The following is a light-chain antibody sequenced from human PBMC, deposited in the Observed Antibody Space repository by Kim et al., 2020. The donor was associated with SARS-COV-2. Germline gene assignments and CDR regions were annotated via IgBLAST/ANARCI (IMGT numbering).Light chain of an antibody. J-gene: IGKJ2*01. CDR1: QSLVYTNGDTF. CDR3: MQATHWPYT. V-gene: IGKV2-30*01. CDR2: RVS. Sequence: QPASISCRSSQSLVYTNGDTFLNWFHQRPGQSPRRLIYRVSDRDSGVPDRFNGSGSGTDFTLRISRVEAEDVGIYYCMQATHWPYTFGQGTKLEI.